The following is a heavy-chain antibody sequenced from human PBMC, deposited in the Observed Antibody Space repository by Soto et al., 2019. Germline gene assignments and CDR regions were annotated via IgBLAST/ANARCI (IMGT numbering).Heavy chain of an antibody. CDR2: ISYDGSNK. CDR1: GFTFSSYG. V-gene: IGHV3-30*03. J-gene: IGHJ4*02. CDR3: ATSEIVVVAATMGDY. D-gene: IGHD2-15*01. Sequence: GGSLRLSCAASGFTFSSYGMHWVRQAPGKGLEWVAVISYDGSNKYYADSVKGRFTISRDNSKNTLYLQMNSLRAEDTAVYYCATSEIVVVAATMGDYWGQGTLVTVSS.